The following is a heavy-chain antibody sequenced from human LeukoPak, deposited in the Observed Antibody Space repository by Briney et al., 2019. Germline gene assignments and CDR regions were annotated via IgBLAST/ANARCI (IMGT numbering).Heavy chain of an antibody. CDR2: INAGNGNA. CDR3: ARVPLHDRNDYYYPH. CDR1: GYTFTDYG. V-gene: IGHV1-3*01. J-gene: IGHJ1*01. D-gene: IGHD3-22*01. Sequence: ASVKVSCKASGYTFTDYGMHWVGQAPGQRLEWMAWINAGNGNAKYSQKFQGRVTITRHTSASTAYMELSSLRSEDTAVYYCARVPLHDRNDYYYPHWGQGTVVTVSS.